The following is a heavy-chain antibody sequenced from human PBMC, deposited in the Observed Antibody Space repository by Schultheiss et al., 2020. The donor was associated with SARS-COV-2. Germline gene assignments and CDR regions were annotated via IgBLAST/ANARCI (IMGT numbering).Heavy chain of an antibody. Sequence: GGSLRLSCAASGFTFSSYAMSWVRQAPGKGLEWVSAISGSGGSTYYADSVKGRFTISRDNSKNTLYLQMNSLKTEDTAVDYCTTEAEISRIYRYWGQGTLVTVSS. CDR2: ISGSGGST. CDR1: GFTFSSYA. CDR3: TTEAEISRIYRY. J-gene: IGHJ4*02. V-gene: IGHV3-23*01. D-gene: IGHD1-14*01.